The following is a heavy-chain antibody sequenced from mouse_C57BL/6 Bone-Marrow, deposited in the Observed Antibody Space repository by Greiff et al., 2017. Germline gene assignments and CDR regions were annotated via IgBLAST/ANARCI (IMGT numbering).Heavy chain of an antibody. V-gene: IGHV1-4*01. J-gene: IGHJ2*01. CDR2: INPSSGYT. CDR3: ARMALIKGN. CDR1: GFTFTSYT. Sequence: QVQLQQSGAELARPGASVKMSCTASGFTFTSYTMHWVKQRPGQGLEWLGYINPSSGYTKYTQNFKDKVTLTADKSTSTAYMQLSSLTSDDSAVYYRARMALIKGNWGQNTTLTDSS. D-gene: IGHD1-3*01.